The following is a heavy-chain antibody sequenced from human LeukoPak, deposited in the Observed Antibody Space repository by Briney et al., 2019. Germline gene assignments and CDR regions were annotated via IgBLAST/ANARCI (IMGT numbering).Heavy chain of an antibody. CDR2: IIPIFGTA. Sequence: SVKVSCKASGGTFSSYAISWVRQAPGQGLEWMGGIIPIFGTANYAQKFQGRVTITADESTSTAYMELSSLRSEDTAVYYCTRVGYYYDSSGFYFDYWGQGTLVTVSS. D-gene: IGHD3-22*01. CDR3: TRVGYYYDSSGFYFDY. J-gene: IGHJ4*02. CDR1: GGTFSSYA. V-gene: IGHV1-69*13.